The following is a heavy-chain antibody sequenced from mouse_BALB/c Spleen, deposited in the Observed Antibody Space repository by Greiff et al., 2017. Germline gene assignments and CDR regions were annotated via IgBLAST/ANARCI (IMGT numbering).Heavy chain of an antibody. Sequence: VQLQQSGPELVKPGASVKISCKASGYTFTSYDINWVKQRPGQGLEWIGWIYPGDGSTKYNEKFKGKATLTADKSSSTAYMQLSSLTSENSAVYFCARGRPYYAMDYWGQGTSVTVSS. J-gene: IGHJ4*01. CDR1: GYTFTSYD. V-gene: IGHV1S56*01. CDR3: ARGRPYYAMDY. CDR2: IYPGDGST.